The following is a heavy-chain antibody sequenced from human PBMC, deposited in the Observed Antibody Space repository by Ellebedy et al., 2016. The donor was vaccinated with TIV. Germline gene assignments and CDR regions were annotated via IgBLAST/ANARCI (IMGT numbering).Heavy chain of an antibody. CDR2: IGLSGGSI. CDR1: GFPFGAYT. V-gene: IGHV3-21*01. Sequence: GESLKISXAASGFPFGAYTMNWVRQAPGKGLEWVSSIGLSGGSIFYADSLEGRFSISRDNVKNSLNLQMNSLRAEDTAVYYCARGSYDDGSDYPWAYWGQGTLVTVSS. D-gene: IGHD3-22*01. CDR3: ARGSYDDGSDYPWAY. J-gene: IGHJ4*02.